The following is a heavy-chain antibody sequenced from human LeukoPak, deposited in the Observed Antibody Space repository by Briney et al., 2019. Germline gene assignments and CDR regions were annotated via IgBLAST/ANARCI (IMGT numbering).Heavy chain of an antibody. CDR1: GFTFSSYG. J-gene: IGHJ5*02. Sequence: GALRLSCAASGFTFSSYGMHWVRPAPGKGVEWVAVISYDGSNKYYADSVKGRFTISRDNAKNSLYLQMNSLRAEDTAVYYCARGGWELLAWGQGTLVTVSS. D-gene: IGHD1-26*01. CDR3: ARGGWELLA. CDR2: ISYDGSNK. V-gene: IGHV3-30*03.